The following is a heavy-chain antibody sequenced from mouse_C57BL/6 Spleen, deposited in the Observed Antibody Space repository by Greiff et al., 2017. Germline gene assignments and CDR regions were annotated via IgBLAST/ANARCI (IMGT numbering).Heavy chain of an antibody. V-gene: IGHV1-26*01. CDR1: GYTFTDYY. J-gene: IGHJ3*01. D-gene: IGHD2-5*01. CDR2: TNPNNGGT. CDR3: ARSYYSNYCWFAY. Sequence: EVQLQQSGPELVKPGASVKISCKASGYTFTDYYMNWVKQSHGKSLEWIGDTNPNNGGTSYNQKFKGKATLTVDKSSSTAYMELRSLTSEDSAVYYCARSYYSNYCWFAYWGQGTLVTVSA.